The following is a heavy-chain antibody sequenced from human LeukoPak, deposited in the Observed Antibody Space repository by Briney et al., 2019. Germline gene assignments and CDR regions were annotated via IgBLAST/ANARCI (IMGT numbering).Heavy chain of an antibody. D-gene: IGHD6-19*01. V-gene: IGHV3-23*01. CDR2: ISGSGGST. CDR3: AKDRSGGGDYYFGMDV. J-gene: IGHJ6*02. CDR1: GLTFSSYA. Sequence: GGSLRLSCAASGLTFSSYAMSWVRQAPGKGLEWVSSISGSGGSTYYADSVKGWFTISRDNSQNTLYLQMNSLRAEDTAVYYCAKDRSGGGDYYFGMDVWGPGTTVTVSS.